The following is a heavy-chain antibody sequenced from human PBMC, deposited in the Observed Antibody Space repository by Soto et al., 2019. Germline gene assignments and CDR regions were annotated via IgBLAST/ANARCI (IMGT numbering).Heavy chain of an antibody. Sequence: QVQLVQSGAEVKKTGSSVKVSCKASGGSFSSYTISWVRQAPGQGLEWMGRIVPMVGRTIYAQKFQGRVASSADKSTTTAYMALSNLASEDTAMYSCALDSGSDVFDIWGQGTLVTVSS. V-gene: IGHV1-69*02. CDR2: IVPMVGRT. CDR1: GGSFSSYT. J-gene: IGHJ3*02. D-gene: IGHD3-10*01. CDR3: ALDSGSDVFDI.